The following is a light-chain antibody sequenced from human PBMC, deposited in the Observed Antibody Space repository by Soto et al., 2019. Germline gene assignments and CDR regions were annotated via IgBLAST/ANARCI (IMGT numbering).Light chain of an antibody. CDR1: QSITSF. CDR2: EAY. V-gene: IGKV3-11*01. Sequence: EVVLTQSPATLSLSPGERATLSCRASQSITSFLAWYQQKPGQAPRLLSYEAYHRASGIPARFSGSGSGTDFTLRISSLEPAGFANDYFQRRLNRPLTFGGGTKVEI. CDR3: QRRLNRPLT. J-gene: IGKJ4*01.